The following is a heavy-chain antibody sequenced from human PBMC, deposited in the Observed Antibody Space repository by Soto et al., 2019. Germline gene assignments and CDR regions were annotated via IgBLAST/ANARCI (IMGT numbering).Heavy chain of an antibody. J-gene: IGHJ6*02. CDR1: GFTFSSYW. CDR2: IKQDGSEK. Sequence: GGSLRLSCAASGFTFSSYWMSWVRQAPGKGLEWVANIKQDGSEKYYVDSVKGRFTISRDNAKNSLYLQMNSLRAEDTAVYYCARPGSTGEFWCGYYISPYYYYGMDVWGQGTTVTVSS. V-gene: IGHV3-7*03. D-gene: IGHD3-3*01. CDR3: ARPGSTGEFWCGYYISPYYYYGMDV.